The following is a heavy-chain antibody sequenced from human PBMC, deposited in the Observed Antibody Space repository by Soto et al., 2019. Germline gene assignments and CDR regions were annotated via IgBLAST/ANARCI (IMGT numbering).Heavy chain of an antibody. V-gene: IGHV4-59*01. CDR1: GDSISSLY. Sequence: QVQLQESGPGLVKPSETLSLTCTVSGDSISSLYWSWIRQPPGKGLEWIGYIYYSGSINYNHSLRSRDTISVDPSKHQFSLRLSSVTAADTAVYYCAKSLWDTSGWKTDYWGQGTLVTVSS. CDR2: IYYSGSI. D-gene: IGHD6-19*01. J-gene: IGHJ4*02. CDR3: AKSLWDTSGWKTDY.